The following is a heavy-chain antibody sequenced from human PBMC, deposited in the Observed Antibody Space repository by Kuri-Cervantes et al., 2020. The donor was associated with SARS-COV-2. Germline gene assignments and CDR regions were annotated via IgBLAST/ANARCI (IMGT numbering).Heavy chain of an antibody. V-gene: IGHV3-21*01. J-gene: IGHJ1*01. Sequence: GESLKISCAASGFTFSSYSMNWVRQAPGKGLEWVSSISSSSSYIYYADSVKGRFTISRDNAKNSLYLQMNSLRAEDTAVYYCARPSWRAAPSHFQHWGQGTLVTVSS. CDR2: ISSSSSYI. CDR3: ARPSWRAAPSHFQH. CDR1: GFTFSSYS. D-gene: IGHD6-6*01.